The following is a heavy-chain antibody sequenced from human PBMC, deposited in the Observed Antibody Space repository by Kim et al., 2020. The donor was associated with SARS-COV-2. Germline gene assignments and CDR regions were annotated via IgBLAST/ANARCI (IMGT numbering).Heavy chain of an antibody. Sequence: GGSLRLSCAASGFTFSSYGMHWVRQAPGKGLEWVAVISYDGSNKYYADSVKGRFTISRDNSKNTLYLQMNSLRAEDTAVYYCARDSLSAVSAGYSSGWYLGVFDYWGQGTLVTVSS. CDR3: ARDSLSAVSAGYSSGWYLGVFDY. D-gene: IGHD6-19*01. CDR2: ISYDGSNK. V-gene: IGHV3-33*05. CDR1: GFTFSSYG. J-gene: IGHJ4*02.